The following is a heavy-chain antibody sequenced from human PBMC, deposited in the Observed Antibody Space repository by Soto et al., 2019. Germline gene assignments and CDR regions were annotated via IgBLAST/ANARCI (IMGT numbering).Heavy chain of an antibody. D-gene: IGHD1-1*01. CDR1: GFMFSNHG. V-gene: IGHV3-33*01. Sequence: QVQLVESGGGVVQPGRSLRLSCAASGFMFSNHGMHWVRQAPGKGLEWVAVIWSDGNNRYYADSVKGRFTISRDNSKNTLYLQLNSLRAEDTVVYYCVRGDNGNDEASDDWGQGPKVTVSS. CDR2: IWSDGNNR. J-gene: IGHJ4*02. CDR3: VRGDNGNDEASDD.